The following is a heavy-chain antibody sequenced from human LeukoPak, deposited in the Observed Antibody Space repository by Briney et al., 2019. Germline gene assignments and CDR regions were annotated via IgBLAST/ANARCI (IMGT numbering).Heavy chain of an antibody. CDR3: ANYCSGGSGRPCYSGYY. Sequence: SETLSLTCTVSGGSISSGSYSWGWIRQPPGKGLEWIASIYYSGSTYYNLSLKSRVTISVDTSNNQFSLRLSSVTAADTAVYYCANYCSGGSGRPCYSGYYWGQGTLVTVSS. V-gene: IGHV4-39*01. CDR1: GGSISSGSYS. CDR2: IYYSGST. D-gene: IGHD2-15*01. J-gene: IGHJ4*02.